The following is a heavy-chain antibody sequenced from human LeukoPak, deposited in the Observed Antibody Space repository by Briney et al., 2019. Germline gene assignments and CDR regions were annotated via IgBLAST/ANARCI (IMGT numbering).Heavy chain of an antibody. V-gene: IGHV3-30*18. CDR1: GFTFSSYG. CDR3: AKDTAVRYRLINWFDP. D-gene: IGHD3-16*02. J-gene: IGHJ5*02. CDR2: ISYDGSNK. Sequence: PGGSLRLSCAASGFTFSSYGMHWVRQAPGKGLEWVAVISYDGSNKYYADSVKGRFTISRDNSKNTLYLQMNSLRAEDTAVYYCAKDTAVRYRLINWFDPWGRGTLVTVSS.